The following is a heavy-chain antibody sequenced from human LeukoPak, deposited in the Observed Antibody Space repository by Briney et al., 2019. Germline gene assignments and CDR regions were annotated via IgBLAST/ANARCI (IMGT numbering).Heavy chain of an antibody. J-gene: IGHJ4*02. CDR3: TRSVRNGHIDY. V-gene: IGHV1-69*13. Sequence: SVKVSCKASGGTFSSYAISWVRQAPGQGLEWMGEITPISGTANYAQKFQGRVTITADESTSTAYMELSSLRFEDTAVYYCTRSVRNGHIDYWGQGTLVTVSS. D-gene: IGHD2-21*01. CDR2: ITPISGTA. CDR1: GGTFSSYA.